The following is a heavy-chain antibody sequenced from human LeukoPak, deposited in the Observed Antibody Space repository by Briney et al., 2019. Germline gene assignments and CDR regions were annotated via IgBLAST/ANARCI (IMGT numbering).Heavy chain of an antibody. D-gene: IGHD3-16*01. CDR3: AKGAYYDYVWGSLDRYYFDY. V-gene: IGHV3-30*02. CDR2: IRYDGSNT. Sequence: GGSLRLSCAASGFTFKTYGMHWVRQAPGNGLEWVAFIRYDGSNTYYADSVKGRFTISRDNSKHTLYLQMNSLRAEDTAMYYCAKGAYYDYVWGSLDRYYFDYWGQGTLVTVSS. CDR1: GFTFKTYG. J-gene: IGHJ4*02.